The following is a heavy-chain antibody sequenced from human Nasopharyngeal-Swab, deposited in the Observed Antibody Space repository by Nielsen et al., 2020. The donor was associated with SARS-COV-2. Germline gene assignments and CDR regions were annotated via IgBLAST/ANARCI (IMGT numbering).Heavy chain of an antibody. CDR3: ARMYSSSWAFDY. CDR1: GFTFNGYW. CDR2: IKQDASEV. D-gene: IGHD6-13*01. J-gene: IGHJ4*02. Sequence: GESLKISCAASGFTFNGYWMSWVRQVPGKGLEWVANIKQDASEVYYVDSVKGRFTISRDNAKNSLYLQMNSLRAEDTAVYYCARMYSSSWAFDYWGQGTLVTVSS. V-gene: IGHV3-7*01.